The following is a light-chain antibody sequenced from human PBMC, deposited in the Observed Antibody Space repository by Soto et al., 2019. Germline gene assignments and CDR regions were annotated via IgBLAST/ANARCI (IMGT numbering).Light chain of an antibody. J-gene: IGKJ1*01. Sequence: DIQMTQSPSTLSASLGDRVTITCRASQSISSWLAWYQQKTGKAPKLLIYDASSLESGVPSRFSGSGSGTEFTLTISSLQPDDFETYYCQQYNSYSLTCGQGTKVDI. CDR1: QSISSW. CDR3: QQYNSYSLT. V-gene: IGKV1-5*01. CDR2: DAS.